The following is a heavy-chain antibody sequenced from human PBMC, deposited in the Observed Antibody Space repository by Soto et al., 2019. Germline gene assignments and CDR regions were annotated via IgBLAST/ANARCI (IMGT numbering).Heavy chain of an antibody. CDR2: ISGSGLNT. J-gene: IGHJ4*02. D-gene: IGHD3-10*01. CDR3: AKAFPPYYGSGSSYYFTF. V-gene: IGHV3-23*01. Sequence: EVQLLESGGGWVHPGGSLTLPCAAAGFPFTSYAMHGVRQVPGKGPEWVSAISGSGLNTYYAEPGKGRFTISRDNSKNTLYLQLNSLRAEDTAIYYCAKAFPPYYGSGSSYYFTFWGQGTLVTVSS. CDR1: GFPFTSYA.